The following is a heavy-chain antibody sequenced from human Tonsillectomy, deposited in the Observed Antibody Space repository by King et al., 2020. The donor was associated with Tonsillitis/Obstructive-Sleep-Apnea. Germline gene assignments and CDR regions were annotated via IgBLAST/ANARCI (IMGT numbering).Heavy chain of an antibody. CDR3: AAYWYLDY. D-gene: IGHD2-8*02. J-gene: IGHJ4*02. CDR2: SKSKTDGGTT. CDR1: GFTFSNAW. Sequence: QLVQSGGRLVKPEGSLRLSCAASGFTFSNAWMTWVRQAPGKGLEWVGRSKSKTDGGTTDYAAPVKGRFTISRDDSKNTLYLEMNGLITEDTAVYYCAAYWYLDYWGQGTLVTVSS. V-gene: IGHV3-15*01.